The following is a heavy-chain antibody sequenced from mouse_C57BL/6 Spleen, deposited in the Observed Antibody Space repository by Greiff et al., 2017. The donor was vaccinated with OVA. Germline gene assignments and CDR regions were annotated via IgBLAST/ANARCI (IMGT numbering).Heavy chain of an antibody. V-gene: IGHV1-59*01. J-gene: IGHJ2*01. CDR2: IDPSDSYT. CDR3: ARERENWDYFDY. CDR1: GYTFTSYW. D-gene: IGHD4-1*01. Sequence: VQLQQSGAELVRPGTSVKLSCKASGYTFTSYWMHWVKQRPGQGLEWIGVIDPSDSYTNYNQKFKGKATLTVDTSSSTAYMQLSSLTSEDSAVYYCARERENWDYFDYWGQGTTLTVSS.